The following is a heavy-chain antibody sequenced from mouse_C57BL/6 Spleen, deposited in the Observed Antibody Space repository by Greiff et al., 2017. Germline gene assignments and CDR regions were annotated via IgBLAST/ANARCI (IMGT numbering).Heavy chain of an antibody. D-gene: IGHD2-5*01. CDR2: IYPSASET. CDR3: ASSNYVSLFAY. Sequence: QVQLQQPGAELVRPGSSVKLSCKASGYTFTSHWMDWVQQRPGQGLEWIGNIYPSASETHSNQKFKDKATLTVDKSSSTAYMQLSSLTSEYSAVYYCASSNYVSLFAYWGQGTLVTVSA. J-gene: IGHJ3*01. CDR1: GYTFTSHW. V-gene: IGHV1-61*01.